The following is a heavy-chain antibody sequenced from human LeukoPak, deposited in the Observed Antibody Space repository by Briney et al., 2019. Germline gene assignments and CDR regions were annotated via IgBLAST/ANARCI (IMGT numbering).Heavy chain of an antibody. CDR3: ARVLEGSSGQHWYFDL. V-gene: IGHV4-34*01. CDR1: GESFSGYY. Sequence: SETLSLTCAVYGESFSGYYWSWIRQPPGKGLEWIGEINHSGSTNYNPSLKSRVTISVDTSKNQFSLRLSSVTAADTAVYYCARVLEGSSGQHWYFDLWGRGTLVTVSS. J-gene: IGHJ2*01. D-gene: IGHD6-19*01. CDR2: INHSGST.